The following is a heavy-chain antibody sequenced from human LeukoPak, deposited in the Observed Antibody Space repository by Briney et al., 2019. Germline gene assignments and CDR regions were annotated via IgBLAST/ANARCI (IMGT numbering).Heavy chain of an antibody. D-gene: IGHD1-26*01. J-gene: IGHJ3*02. CDR3: ARGGVGATTGDAFDI. CDR2: IYYSGST. CDR1: GGSISSYY. Sequence: PSETLSLTCTVSGGSISSYYWSWIRQPPGKGLERIGYIYYSGSTNYNPSLKSRVTISVDTSKNQFSLKLSSVTAADTAVYYCARGGVGATTGDAFDIWGQGTMVTVSS. V-gene: IGHV4-59*01.